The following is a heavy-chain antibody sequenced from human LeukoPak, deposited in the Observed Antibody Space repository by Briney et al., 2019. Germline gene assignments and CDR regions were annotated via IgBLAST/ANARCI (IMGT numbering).Heavy chain of an antibody. Sequence: PSETLSLTCNVSGGSISSATYYWGWLRQPPGKGLEWIGSVYYSGSTYYNPSLKSRVTISLDTSENQFSVKLNSVTAADTAIYYCTCGYYSRGDYWGQGTLVTVSS. J-gene: IGHJ4*02. CDR3: TCGYYSRGDY. D-gene: IGHD3-22*01. CDR1: GGSISSATYY. CDR2: VYYSGST. V-gene: IGHV4-39*01.